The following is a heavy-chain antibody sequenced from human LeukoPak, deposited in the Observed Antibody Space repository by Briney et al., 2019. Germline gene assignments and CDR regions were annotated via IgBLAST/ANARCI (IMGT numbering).Heavy chain of an antibody. Sequence: PGGSLRLSCAASGFTFSSYEMNWVRQAPGKGLEWVSYISSSGSTIYYADSVKGRFTISRDNAKNSLYLQMNSLRAEDTALYYCARRNAKQWLGDFDYWGQGTLVTVSS. CDR3: ARRNAKQWLGDFDY. D-gene: IGHD6-19*01. J-gene: IGHJ4*02. CDR2: ISSSGSTI. CDR1: GFTFSSYE. V-gene: IGHV3-48*03.